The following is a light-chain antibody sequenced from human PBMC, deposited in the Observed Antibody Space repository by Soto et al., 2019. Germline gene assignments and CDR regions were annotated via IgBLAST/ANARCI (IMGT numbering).Light chain of an antibody. V-gene: IGLV1-47*01. Sequence: QAVVTQPPSASGTPGQGVTISCSGSSSNIGSNYVYWYQQLPRTAPKLLISRNDRRPSGVPDRFSGSKSGTSASLAISGLRSEDEAVYYCATWDDSLSAHVAFGGGTQLTVL. J-gene: IGLJ2*01. CDR3: ATWDDSLSAHVA. CDR1: SSNIGSNY. CDR2: RND.